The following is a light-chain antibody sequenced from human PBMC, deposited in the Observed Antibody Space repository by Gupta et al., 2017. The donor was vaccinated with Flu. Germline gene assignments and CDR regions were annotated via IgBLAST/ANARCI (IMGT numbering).Light chain of an antibody. J-gene: IGKJ1*01. V-gene: IGKV4-1*01. CDR3: QQYHSTPWT. Sequence: TVLTQPPASLPVSLGERATINCKSSQSVLYTSNNKDYLAWYQQKAGQPPKLLIYWASTRESGVPDRFSGSGSGTDFTLTISSLQAEDVAVSYCQQYHSTPWTFGQGTKVEIK. CDR2: WAS. CDR1: QSVLYTSNNKDY.